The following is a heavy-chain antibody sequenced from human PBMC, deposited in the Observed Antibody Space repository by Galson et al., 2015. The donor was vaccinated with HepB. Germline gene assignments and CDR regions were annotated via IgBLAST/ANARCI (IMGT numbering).Heavy chain of an antibody. D-gene: IGHD2-15*01. CDR3: AKERKQYCSGGSCYYDY. CDR1: GYTFTGYH. CDR2: INPDSGGT. Sequence: SGAEVKKPGASVKVSCKASGYTFTGYHMHWVRQAPGQGLEWMGWINPDSGGTNFAQKFQGRVTVTRDTSVTTAYMELSSLRSDDTAVYYCAKERKQYCSGGSCYYDYWGQGTLVTVSS. V-gene: IGHV1-2*02. J-gene: IGHJ4*02.